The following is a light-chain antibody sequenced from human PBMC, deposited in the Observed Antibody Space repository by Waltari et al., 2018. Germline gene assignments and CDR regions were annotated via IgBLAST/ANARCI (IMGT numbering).Light chain of an antibody. CDR2: QDT. CDR1: KLGDKS. Sequence: SYELTQPPSVSVSPGRAATLTISGDKLGDKSVCWYQQKPGLPPLLVSYQDTKRPPGIPERFSGSNSGNTATLTISGTQAMDEADYYCQAWDISTYVVFGKGTKLTVL. CDR3: QAWDISTYVV. J-gene: IGLJ2*01. V-gene: IGLV3-1*01.